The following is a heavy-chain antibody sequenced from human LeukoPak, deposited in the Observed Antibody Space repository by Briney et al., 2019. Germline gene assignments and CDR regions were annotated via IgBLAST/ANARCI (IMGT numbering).Heavy chain of an antibody. CDR2: IYYSGST. D-gene: IGHD6-13*01. Sequence: SETLSLTCTVSGGSIGSYYWSWIRQPPGKGLEWIGYIYYSGSTNYNPSLKSRVTISVDTSKNQFSLKPSSVTAADTAVYYCARSGSSWYPYYYYYMDVWGKGTTVTVSS. CDR3: ARSGSSWYPYYYYYMDV. J-gene: IGHJ6*03. CDR1: GGSIGSYY. V-gene: IGHV4-59*12.